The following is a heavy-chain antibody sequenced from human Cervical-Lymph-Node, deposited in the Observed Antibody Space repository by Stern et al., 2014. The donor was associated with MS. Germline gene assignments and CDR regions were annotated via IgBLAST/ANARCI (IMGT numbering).Heavy chain of an antibody. J-gene: IGHJ4*02. D-gene: IGHD3-16*01. CDR1: GFTFTSST. CDR3: AAVSTWGP. CDR2: IVVGTGKA. Sequence: QLVQSGPEMKKPGTSVNVSCKASGFTFTSSTVQWVRQARGQRLEWIGWIVVGTGKANYAQKFQGRVTISRDLSTDTAYMELSSLRSDATAIYYCAAVSTWGPWGQGTPVTVSS. V-gene: IGHV1-58*03.